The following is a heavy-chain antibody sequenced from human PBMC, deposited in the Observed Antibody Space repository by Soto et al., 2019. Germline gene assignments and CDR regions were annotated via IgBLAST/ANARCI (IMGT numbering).Heavy chain of an antibody. V-gene: IGHV3-21*01. Sequence: GGSLRLSCAASGSTFSSYSMNWVRQAPGKGLEWVSSISSSSSYIYYADSVKGRFTISRDNAKNSLYLQMNSLRAEDTAVYYCARDLENCSSTSCYINGFDYWGQGTLVTVSS. CDR3: ARDLENCSSTSCYINGFDY. J-gene: IGHJ4*02. CDR1: GSTFSSYS. D-gene: IGHD2-2*02. CDR2: ISSSSSYI.